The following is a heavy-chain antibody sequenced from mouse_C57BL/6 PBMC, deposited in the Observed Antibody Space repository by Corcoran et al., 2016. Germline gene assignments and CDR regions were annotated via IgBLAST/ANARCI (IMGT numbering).Heavy chain of an antibody. CDR2: INPNNGGT. Sequence: EVQLQQSGPELVKPGASVKISCKASGYTFTDYYMNWVKQSHGMSLEWIGDINPNNGGTSYNQKFKGKATLTVDKSSSTAYMELRSLTSEDSAVYYCARDYYGSSWYFDVWGTGTTVTVSS. D-gene: IGHD1-1*01. CDR3: ARDYYGSSWYFDV. J-gene: IGHJ1*03. V-gene: IGHV1-26*01. CDR1: GYTFTDYY.